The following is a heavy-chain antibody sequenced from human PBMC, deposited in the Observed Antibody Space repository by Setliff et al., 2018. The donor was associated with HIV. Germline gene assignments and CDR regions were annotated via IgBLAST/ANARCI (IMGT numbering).Heavy chain of an antibody. D-gene: IGHD1-7*01. CDR1: GFDFSSYE. V-gene: IGHV3-48*03. J-gene: IGHJ6*03. CDR3: ARDYAYNWNSVMDA. Sequence: PGGSLRLSCSTSGFDFSSYEMNWVRQAPGKGLEWVSYISSGGHTVYHADSVKGRFTISRDNAKNSLSLQMDGLRAEDTAVYYCARDYAYNWNSVMDAWGKGTTVTVSS. CDR2: ISSGGHTV.